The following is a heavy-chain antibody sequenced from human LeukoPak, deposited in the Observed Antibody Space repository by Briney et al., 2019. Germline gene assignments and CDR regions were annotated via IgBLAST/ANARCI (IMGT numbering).Heavy chain of an antibody. V-gene: IGHV3-23*01. CDR1: GLTFSNYA. J-gene: IGHJ4*02. Sequence: WGSLRLSCAASGLTFSNYAISWVRQAPGKGLEWVSGISGSGGSTYYADSVKGRFTISRDNFRNTLFLQMNSLRAEDTAVYYCAKLSSRMVGTTYFDYWGQGTLVTVSS. D-gene: IGHD1-26*01. CDR3: AKLSSRMVGTTYFDY. CDR2: ISGSGGST.